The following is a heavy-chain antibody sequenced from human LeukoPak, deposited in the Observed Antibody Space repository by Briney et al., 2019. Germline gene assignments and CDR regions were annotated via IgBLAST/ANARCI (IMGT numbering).Heavy chain of an antibody. J-gene: IGHJ4*02. CDR1: GYTFTGYY. V-gene: IGHV1-2*02. CDR3: ARDEGYGRGGFDY. Sequence: GASVKVSCKASGYTFTGYYMNWVRQAPGQGLEWMGWINPNSGGTNYAQKFQGRVTMTRDTSITTAYMELSRLNSDDTAVYCCARDEGYGRGGFDYWGQGTLVTVSS. D-gene: IGHD1-1*01. CDR2: INPNSGGT.